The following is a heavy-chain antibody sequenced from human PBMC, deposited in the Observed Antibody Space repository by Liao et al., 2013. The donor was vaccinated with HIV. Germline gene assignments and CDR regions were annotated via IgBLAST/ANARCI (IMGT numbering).Heavy chain of an antibody. Sequence: QVHLQESGPGLVKPSQTLSLTCSVSGGSINSVTSHWTWIRQPAGKGLEWIGRLHNSGRSIFNPSLRGRVSISVDTSKSQFSLRLKSVTAADTAVYFCARGLWTSHVFDVWGQGTTVTVSS. CDR3: ARGLWTSHVFDV. CDR2: LHNSGRS. CDR1: GGSINSVTSH. J-gene: IGHJ3*01. D-gene: IGHD4/OR15-4a*01. V-gene: IGHV4-61*02.